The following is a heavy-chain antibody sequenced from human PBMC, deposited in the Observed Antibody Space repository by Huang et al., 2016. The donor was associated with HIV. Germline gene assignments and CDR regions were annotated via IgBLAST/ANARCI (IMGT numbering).Heavy chain of an antibody. D-gene: IGHD4-17*01. CDR2: VRSKALGGAS. V-gene: IGHV3-49*03. CDR1: GFIFNDFA. Sequence: QLVESGGDSVQSGRSLRLSCRGCGFIFNDFAINWFRQSPGKGVEWIGFVRSKALGGASKRAPSVKDRFTVSRDEAKNVAFLQMDNLQVDDTAIYYCSPSGDDYFYFYMDVWGNGTTVIVS. CDR3: SPSGDDYFYFYMDV. J-gene: IGHJ6*03.